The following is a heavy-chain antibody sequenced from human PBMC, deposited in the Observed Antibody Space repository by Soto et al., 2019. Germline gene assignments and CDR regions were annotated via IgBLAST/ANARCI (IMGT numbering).Heavy chain of an antibody. D-gene: IGHD3-9*01. CDR3: VRDYLLTGFDT. Sequence: PSETQSLTCTVSNASISTISSYYWTWVRQPPGKGLEWIGYVYYSGSTNFNPSLKSRVGMSIDTSKNQFSLELKSVTAADTATYYCVRDYLLTGFDTWGQGTLVTVSS. J-gene: IGHJ5*02. V-gene: IGHV4-61*01. CDR1: NASISTISSYY. CDR2: VYYSGST.